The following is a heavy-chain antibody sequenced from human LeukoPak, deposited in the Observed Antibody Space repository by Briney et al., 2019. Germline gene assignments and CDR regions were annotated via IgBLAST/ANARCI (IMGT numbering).Heavy chain of an antibody. CDR2: IIPIFGTA. J-gene: IGHJ4*02. CDR1: GGTFSSYA. V-gene: IGHV1-69*05. D-gene: IGHD3-22*01. CDR3: ARGNYYDSSGYGY. Sequence: ASVKVSCKASGGTFSSYAISWVRQAPGQGLEWMGRIIPIFGTANYAQKFQGRVTITTDESTSTAYMELRSLRSDDTAVYYCARGNYYDSSGYGYWGQGTLVTVSS.